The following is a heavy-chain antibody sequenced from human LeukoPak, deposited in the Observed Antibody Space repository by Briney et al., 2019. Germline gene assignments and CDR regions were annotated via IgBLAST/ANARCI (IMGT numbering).Heavy chain of an antibody. V-gene: IGHV1-18*01. CDR2: INAYNGNT. J-gene: IGHJ4*02. D-gene: IGHD5-18*01. Sequence: ASVKVSCKASGYTFTSSGISWVRQAPGEGPEWMGWINAYNGNTNYAQNLQGRLTMTTDTSTNSAYMELRSLRSDDTAVYYCARDGTRGYSYGSDYWGQGTLVTVSS. CDR1: GYTFTSSG. CDR3: ARDGTRGYSYGSDY.